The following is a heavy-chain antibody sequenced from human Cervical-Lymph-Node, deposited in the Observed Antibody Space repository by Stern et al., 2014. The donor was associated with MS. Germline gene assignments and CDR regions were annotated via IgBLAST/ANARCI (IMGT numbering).Heavy chain of an antibody. CDR3: ARDSIVVVPAANYYYYYGMDV. J-gene: IGHJ6*02. V-gene: IGHV1-18*01. CDR1: GYTFTSYG. CDR2: ISAYNGNT. D-gene: IGHD2-2*01. Sequence: VQLVESGAEVKKPGASVKVSCKASGYTFTSYGISWVRQAPGQGLEWIGWISAYNGNTNYAQKLQGRVTMTTDTSTSTAYMELRSLRSDDTAVYYCARDSIVVVPAANYYYYYGMDVWGQGTTVTVSS.